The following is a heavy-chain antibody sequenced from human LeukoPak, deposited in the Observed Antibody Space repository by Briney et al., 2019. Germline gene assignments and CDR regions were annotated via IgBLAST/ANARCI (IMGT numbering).Heavy chain of an antibody. CDR2: ICGSGGST. Sequence: GGSLRLSCAASGFTFSSYAMSWVRQAPGKGLEWVSAICGSGGSTYYADSVKGRSTISRDNSKNTLYLQMNSLRAEDTAVYYCARLWELHDAFDIWGQGTMVTVSS. CDR3: ARLWELHDAFDI. CDR1: GFTFSSYA. J-gene: IGHJ3*02. V-gene: IGHV3-23*01. D-gene: IGHD1-26*01.